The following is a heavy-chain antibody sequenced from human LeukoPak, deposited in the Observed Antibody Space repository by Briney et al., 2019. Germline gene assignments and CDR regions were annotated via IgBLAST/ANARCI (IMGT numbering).Heavy chain of an antibody. D-gene: IGHD3-22*01. Sequence: PSETLSLTCTVSGGSISSSSYYWGWIRQPPGKGLEWIGSIYYSGSTYYNPSLKSRVTISVDTSKNQFSLKLSSVTAADTAVYYCARLPPLITMIVEAQLKNGAFDIWGQGTMVTVSS. V-gene: IGHV4-39*01. CDR2: IYYSGST. J-gene: IGHJ3*02. CDR3: ARLPPLITMIVEAQLKNGAFDI. CDR1: GGSISSSSYY.